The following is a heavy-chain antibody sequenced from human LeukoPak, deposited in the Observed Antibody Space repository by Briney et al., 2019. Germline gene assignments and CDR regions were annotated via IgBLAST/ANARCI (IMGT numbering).Heavy chain of an antibody. CDR1: GFTFSSYA. J-gene: IGHJ4*02. Sequence: GGSLRLSCAASGFTFSSYAMSWVRQAPGKGLEWVSVFGGSDGSTYYADSVKGRFTVSRDISKNTLYLQMNSLRAEDTAVYYCAKHCIGGTCFDYWGQGTLSPSPQ. D-gene: IGHD2-15*01. V-gene: IGHV3-23*01. CDR3: AKHCIGGTCFDY. CDR2: FGGSDGST.